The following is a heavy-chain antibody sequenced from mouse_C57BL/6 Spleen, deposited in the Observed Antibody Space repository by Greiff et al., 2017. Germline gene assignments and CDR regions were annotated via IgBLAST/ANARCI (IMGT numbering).Heavy chain of an antibody. CDR1: GYTFTSYW. J-gene: IGHJ4*01. D-gene: IGHD2-4*01. CDR2: IDPSDSYT. V-gene: IGHV1-50*01. CDR3: ARCPYDYGRDY. Sequence: VKLQQPGAELVKPGASVKLSCKASGYTFTSYWMQWVKQRPGQGLEWIGEIDPSDSYTNYNQKFKGKATLTVDTSSSTAYMQLSSLTSEDSAVYYCARCPYDYGRDYWGQGTSVTVSS.